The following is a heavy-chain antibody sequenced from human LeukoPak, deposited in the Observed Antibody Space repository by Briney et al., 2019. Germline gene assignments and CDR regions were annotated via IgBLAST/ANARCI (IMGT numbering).Heavy chain of an antibody. CDR2: INPNSGGT. CDR3: ARNYYGSGSYLSFDY. D-gene: IGHD3-10*01. CDR1: GYTFTGYY. V-gene: IGHV1-2*04. J-gene: IGHJ4*02. Sequence: GASVKVSCKASGYTFTGYYMHWVRQAPGQGLEWMGWINPNSGGTNYAQKFQGWVTMTRGTSISTAYMELSRLRSDDTAVYYCARNYYGSGSYLSFDYWGQGTLVTVSS.